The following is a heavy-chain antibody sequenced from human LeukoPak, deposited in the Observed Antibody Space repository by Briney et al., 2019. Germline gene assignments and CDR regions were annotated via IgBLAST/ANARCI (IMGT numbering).Heavy chain of an antibody. CDR3: ATASGTYTATY. CDR1: GLIFRNYG. J-gene: IGHJ4*02. V-gene: IGHV3-33*03. D-gene: IGHD1-26*01. Sequence: GGSLRLSCAASGLIFRNYGMQWVRQAPGKGLEWVAVIWFDGSHQYYADSVKGRFTISRDNSRNTLFLQVDSLRAEDTALYYCATASGTYTATYWGQGTLVSVSS. CDR2: IWFDGSHQ.